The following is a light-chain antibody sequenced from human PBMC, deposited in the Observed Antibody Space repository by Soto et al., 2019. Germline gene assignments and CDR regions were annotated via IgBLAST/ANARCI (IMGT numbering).Light chain of an antibody. CDR1: QSVLYSSNNKNY. CDR2: WAS. J-gene: IGKJ1*01. V-gene: IGKV4-1*01. CDR3: QQYYSTPWT. Sequence: DIVMTQSPDSLAVSLGERATINCKSSQSVLYSSNNKNYLAWYQQKPGQPPKLLIYWASTRESGVPDRFSGSGSGTDFTLTISSLKSEDVAVYYCQQYYSTPWTFGQRTRVDIK.